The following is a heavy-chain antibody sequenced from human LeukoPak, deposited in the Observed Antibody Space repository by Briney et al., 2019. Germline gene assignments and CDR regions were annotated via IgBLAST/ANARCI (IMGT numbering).Heavy chain of an antibody. CDR2: ISTSRRDI. CDR1: GFTFQAYV. D-gene: IGHD3-16*02. J-gene: IGHJ4*02. V-gene: IGHV3-21*06. Sequence: GGSLRLSCAASGFTFQAYVMNWVRQAPGKGLEWVASISTSRRDIYYADSVKGRFTIPRDNAKHSLYLQMKSLRAEDTAMYYCVRDAGGYDYVWGSYHQDWGQGTLVTVSS. CDR3: VRDAGGYDYVWGSYHQD.